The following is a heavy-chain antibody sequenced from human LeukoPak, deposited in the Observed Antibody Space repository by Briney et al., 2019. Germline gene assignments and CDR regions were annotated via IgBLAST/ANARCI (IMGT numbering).Heavy chain of an antibody. D-gene: IGHD6-19*01. CDR3: ARDGPGAVDGRYS. J-gene: IGHJ3*01. CDR1: GYIFIRYG. CDR2: IGTSGGHT. V-gene: IGHV1-18*01. Sequence: ASVKVCCKASGYIFIRYGIGSVRESPGQGLEWLGWIGTSGGHTSYAQQFQARVTMTKDTYTNTAYMELRSLRSDDTGVYYCARDGPGAVDGRYSWGEGTMVTVSS.